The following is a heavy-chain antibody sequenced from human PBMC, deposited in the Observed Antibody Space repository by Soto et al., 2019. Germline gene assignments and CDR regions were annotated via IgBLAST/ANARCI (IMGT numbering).Heavy chain of an antibody. V-gene: IGHV1-18*01. CDR2: ISAYNGNT. D-gene: IGHD4-17*01. CDR1: GYTFTSYG. CDR3: ARVHDYGDVGEYYFDY. J-gene: IGHJ4*02. Sequence: ASVKVSCKASGYTFTSYGISWVRQAPGQGLEWMGWISAYNGNTNYAQKLQGRATMTTDTSTSTAYMELRSLRSDDTAVYYCARVHDYGDVGEYYFDYWGQGTLVTVSS.